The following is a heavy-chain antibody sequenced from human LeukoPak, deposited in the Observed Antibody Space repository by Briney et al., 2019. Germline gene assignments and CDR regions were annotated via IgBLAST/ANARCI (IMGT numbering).Heavy chain of an antibody. CDR1: GLTFDDYG. J-gene: IGHJ6*04. CDR2: INWNGGST. CDR3: ARGVWGAAGGTAMDV. D-gene: IGHD2-15*01. V-gene: IGHV3-20*04. Sequence: GGSLRLSCAASGLTFDDYGKSWVRQAPAKGLEWVSGINWNGGSTGYADSVKGRFTSSRDNAKNSLYLQMNSLRAEDTAVYYCARGVWGAAGGTAMDVWGKGTTVTVSS.